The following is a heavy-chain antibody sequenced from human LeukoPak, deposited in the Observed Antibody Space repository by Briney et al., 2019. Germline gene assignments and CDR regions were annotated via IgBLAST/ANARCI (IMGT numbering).Heavy chain of an antibody. J-gene: IGHJ5*02. CDR2: INPNSGGT. CDR3: ARGGLVVPAAIGWFDP. V-gene: IGHV1-2*02. CDR1: GYTFTGYY. D-gene: IGHD2-2*02. Sequence: ASVKVSCKASGYTFTGYYMHWVRQAPGQGLEWLGWINPNSGGTNYAQKFQDRVTMTRDTSISTAYMELSRLRSDDTAVYYCARGGLVVPAAIGWFDPWGQGTLVTVSS.